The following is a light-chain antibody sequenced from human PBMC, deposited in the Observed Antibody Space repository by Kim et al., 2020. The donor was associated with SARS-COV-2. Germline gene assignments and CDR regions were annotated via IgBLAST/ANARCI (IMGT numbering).Light chain of an antibody. CDR2: GAS. CDR1: QSVSSSY. V-gene: IGKV3-20*01. J-gene: IGKJ2*01. CDR3: QQYGSSLYT. Sequence: LSPGERATLSCRASQSVSSSYLAWYQQKPGQAPRLLIYGASSRATGIPDRFSGSGSGTDFTLTISRLEPEDFAVYYCQQYGSSLYTVGQGTKLEI.